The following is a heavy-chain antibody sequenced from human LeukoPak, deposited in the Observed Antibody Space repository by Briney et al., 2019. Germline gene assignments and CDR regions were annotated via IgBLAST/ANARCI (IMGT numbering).Heavy chain of an antibody. Sequence: SETLSLTCTVSGGSISSYYWSWIRQPPGKGLEWIGYIYYSGSTNYNPSLKSRVTISVDTSKNQFSLKLSSVTAADTAVYYCAREGGWLPMQYYGMDVWGQGTTVTVSS. CDR1: GGSISSYY. J-gene: IGHJ6*02. D-gene: IGHD5-24*01. CDR2: IYYSGST. CDR3: AREGGWLPMQYYGMDV. V-gene: IGHV4-59*01.